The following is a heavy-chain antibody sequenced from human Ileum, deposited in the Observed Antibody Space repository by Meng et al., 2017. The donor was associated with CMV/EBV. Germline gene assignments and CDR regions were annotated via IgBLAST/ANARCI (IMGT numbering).Heavy chain of an antibody. Sequence: SYKASGYSFISYYLHWVRQAPGQGLEWMATINPSDGTTTYAQNFQGRVTMTRDTSTSTVYMDLSSLRSEDTAVYYCARRRDGFNFFDYWGQGTLVTVSS. CDR3: ARRRDGFNFFDY. V-gene: IGHV1-46*01. CDR1: GYSFISYY. CDR2: INPSDGTT. D-gene: IGHD5-24*01. J-gene: IGHJ4*02.